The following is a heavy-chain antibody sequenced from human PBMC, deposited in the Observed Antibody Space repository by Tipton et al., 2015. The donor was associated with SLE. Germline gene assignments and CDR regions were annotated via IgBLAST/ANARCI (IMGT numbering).Heavy chain of an antibody. J-gene: IGHJ4*01. V-gene: IGHV3-9*01. CDR2: ISWNSGSI. Sequence: SLRLSCAASGFTFDDYAMHWVRQAPGKGLEWVSGISWNSGSIGYADSVKGRFTISRDNAKNSLYLQMNSLRAEDTAVYYCARFPEEIRGYYYVGFYYFDYWGQRNLVTVSS. CDR1: GFTFDDYA. CDR3: ARFPEEIRGYYYVGFYYFDY. D-gene: IGHD3-22*01.